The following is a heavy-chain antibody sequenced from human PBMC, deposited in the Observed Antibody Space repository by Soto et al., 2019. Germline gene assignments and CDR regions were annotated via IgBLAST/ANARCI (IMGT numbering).Heavy chain of an antibody. J-gene: IGHJ6*02. Sequence: PGGSLRLSCAASGFTFSSYSMNWVRQAPGKGLEWVSYISSSSSTIYYADSVKGRFTISRDNAKNSLYLQMNSLRDEDTAVYYCARGNYGDSYYGMDVWGQGTTVTVSS. D-gene: IGHD4-17*01. CDR3: ARGNYGDSYYGMDV. CDR1: GFTFSSYS. CDR2: ISSSSSTI. V-gene: IGHV3-48*02.